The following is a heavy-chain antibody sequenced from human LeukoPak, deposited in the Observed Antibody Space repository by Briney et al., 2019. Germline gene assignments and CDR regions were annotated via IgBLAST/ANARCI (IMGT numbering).Heavy chain of an antibody. D-gene: IGHD6-13*01. CDR2: ISSSSSYI. V-gene: IGHV3-21*01. CDR3: ARGGSSSAPLYYYYMDV. CDR1: GFTFSSVS. Sequence: GGSLRLSCAASGFTFSSVSMNWVRQPPGKGLEWVSSISSSSSYIYYADSVKGRFTISRDNAKNSLYLQMNSLRAEDTAVYYCARGGSSSAPLYYYYMDVWGKGTTVTVSS. J-gene: IGHJ6*03.